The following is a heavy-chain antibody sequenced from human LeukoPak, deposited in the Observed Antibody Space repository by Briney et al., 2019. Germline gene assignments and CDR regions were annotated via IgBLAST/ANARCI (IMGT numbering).Heavy chain of an antibody. J-gene: IGHJ4*02. V-gene: IGHV3-23*01. CDR1: GFTFSSSA. CDR2: ISGSGSST. Sequence: GGSLRLSCAASGFTFSSSAMSWVRQAPGKGLEWVSGISGSGSSTNYADSVKGRFTISRDNSKNTLYLQMNSLRAEDTAVYYCAKPEPNCSGGICYQAPFDSWGQGTLVTVSS. D-gene: IGHD2-15*01. CDR3: AKPEPNCSGGICYQAPFDS.